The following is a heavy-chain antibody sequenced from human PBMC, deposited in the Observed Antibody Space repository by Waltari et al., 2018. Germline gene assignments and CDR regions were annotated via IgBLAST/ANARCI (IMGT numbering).Heavy chain of an antibody. V-gene: IGHV4-39*01. CDR1: GGSISSSSYY. D-gene: IGHD3-22*01. Sequence: QLQLQESGPGLVKPSETLSLTCTVSGGSISSSSYYWGWIRQPPGKGLEWIGSIYYSGSTYYNPSLKSRVTISVDTSKNQFSLKLSSVTAADTAVYYCARRGDSSGYKIWGQGTMVTVSS. J-gene: IGHJ3*02. CDR3: ARRGDSSGYKI. CDR2: IYYSGST.